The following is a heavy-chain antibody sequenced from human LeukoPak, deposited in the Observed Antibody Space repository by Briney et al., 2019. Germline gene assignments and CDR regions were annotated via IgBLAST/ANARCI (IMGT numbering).Heavy chain of an antibody. Sequence: GGSLRLPCAASGFTFSSYWMSWVRQAPGKGLEWVANIKQDGSEKYYVDSVKGRFTISRDNAKNSLYLQMNSLRAEDMAVYYCARGTVTRTYYYYGMDVWGQGTTVTVSS. CDR2: IKQDGSEK. J-gene: IGHJ6*02. CDR3: ARGTVTRTYYYYGMDV. V-gene: IGHV3-7*04. D-gene: IGHD4-17*01. CDR1: GFTFSSYW.